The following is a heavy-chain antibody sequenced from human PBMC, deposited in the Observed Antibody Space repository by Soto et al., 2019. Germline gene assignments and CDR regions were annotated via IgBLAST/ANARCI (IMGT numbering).Heavy chain of an antibody. D-gene: IGHD4-4*01. Sequence: PGGSLRLSCAASGFTFSSYAMHWVRQAPGKGLEWVAVISYDGSNKYYADSVKGRFTISRDNSKNTLYLQMNSLRAEDTAVYYCARVAVPYLTLDYSEHFDYWGQGALVTVSS. CDR2: ISYDGSNK. CDR3: ARVAVPYLTLDYSEHFDY. V-gene: IGHV3-30-3*01. CDR1: GFTFSSYA. J-gene: IGHJ4*02.